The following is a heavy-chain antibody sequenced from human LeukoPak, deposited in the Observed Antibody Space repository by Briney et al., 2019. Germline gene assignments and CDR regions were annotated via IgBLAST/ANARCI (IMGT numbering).Heavy chain of an antibody. CDR1: GIAVSGNY. D-gene: IGHD1-26*01. J-gene: IGHJ4*02. V-gene: IGHV3-53*01. CDR3: AIAQTWDGLFES. CDR2: ISINTNT. Sequence: GGSLTLSCAASGIAVSGNYMSWVRQTPGRGLEWVSFISINTNTFYADSVRGRFTISRDTSKNTLLLQMNSLRDEDSAIYYCAIAQTWDGLFESWGQGTLVTVSS.